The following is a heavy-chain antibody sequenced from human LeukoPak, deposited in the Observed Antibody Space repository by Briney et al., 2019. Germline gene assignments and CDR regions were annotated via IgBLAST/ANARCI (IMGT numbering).Heavy chain of an antibody. D-gene: IGHD1-26*01. J-gene: IGHJ4*02. CDR2: ISWNSGSI. CDR1: GFTFDDYA. Sequence: PGGSLRLSCAASGFTFDDYAMHWVRQAPGKGLEWVSGISWNSGSIGYADSVKGRFTISRDNAKNSLYLQMNSLRAEDTALYYCAKAPYSGSYYFDYWGQGTLVTVSS. CDR3: AKAPYSGSYYFDY. V-gene: IGHV3-9*01.